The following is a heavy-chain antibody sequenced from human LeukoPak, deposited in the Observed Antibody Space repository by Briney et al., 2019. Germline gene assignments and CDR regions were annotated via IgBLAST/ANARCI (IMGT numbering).Heavy chain of an antibody. V-gene: IGHV4-31*03. CDR1: GGSISSGGYY. D-gene: IGHD2-21*02. J-gene: IGHJ5*02. CDR2: IDYSGST. CDR3: ARVVTGWDNWFAP. Sequence: PSETLSLTCTVSGGSISSGGYYWSWIRQHPGKGLEWIGYIDYSGSTYYNPSLKSRVTISVDTSKNQFSLKLSSVTAADTAVYYCARVVTGWDNWFAPWGEGTLVTVSS.